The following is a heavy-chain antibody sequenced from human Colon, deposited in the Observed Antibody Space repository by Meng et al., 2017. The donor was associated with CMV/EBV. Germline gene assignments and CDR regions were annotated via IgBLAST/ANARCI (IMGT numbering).Heavy chain of an antibody. Sequence: GGSLRLSCAASGFTFSKYWMHWVRQAPGKGLVWVSRINSDGGRTSYADSVKGRFTISRDNAKNSLYLQMNSLRAEDTAVYYCARDRAANSFDPWGQGTLVTVSS. CDR3: ARDRAANSFDP. V-gene: IGHV3-74*01. CDR2: INSDGGRT. D-gene: IGHD6-25*01. CDR1: GFTFSKYW. J-gene: IGHJ5*02.